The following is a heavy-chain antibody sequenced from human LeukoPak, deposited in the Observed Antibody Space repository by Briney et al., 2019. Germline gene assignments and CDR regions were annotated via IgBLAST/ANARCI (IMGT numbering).Heavy chain of an antibody. J-gene: IGHJ5*02. CDR2: ISSSSSTI. V-gene: IGHV3-48*01. CDR3: AGEHCSSTSCPKLNWFDP. Sequence: PGGSLRLSCAASGFTFSSYSMNWVRQAPGKGLEWVSYISSSSSTIYYADSVKGRFTISRDNAKNSLYLQMNSLRAEDTAVYYCAGEHCSSTSCPKLNWFDPWGQGTLVPVSS. CDR1: GFTFSSYS. D-gene: IGHD2-2*01.